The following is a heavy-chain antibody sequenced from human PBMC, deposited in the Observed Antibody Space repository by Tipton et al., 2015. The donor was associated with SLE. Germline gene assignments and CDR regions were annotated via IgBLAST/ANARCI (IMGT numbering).Heavy chain of an antibody. CDR1: GFTFSSYA. J-gene: IGHJ4*02. CDR2: IYSGGST. CDR3: AKGPRQQPDCFDY. Sequence: SLRLSCAASGFTFSSYAMSWVRQAPGKGLEWVSVIYSGGSTYYADSVKGRFTISRENSKNTLYLQMNSLRAEDTAVYYGAKGPRQQPDCFDYWGQGTLVTVSS. D-gene: IGHD6-13*01. V-gene: IGHV3-23*03.